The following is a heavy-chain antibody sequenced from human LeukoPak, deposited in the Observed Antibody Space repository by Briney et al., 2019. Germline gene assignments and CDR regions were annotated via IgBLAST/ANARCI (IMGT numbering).Heavy chain of an antibody. CDR1: GFTFSNYA. CDR3: AKKMGGSGSYYYFDY. Sequence: GGSLRLSCAGSGFTFSNYAMSWVRQAPGKGLEWVSGISGSGGSTYYADSVKGRFTISRDNSKNTLYLQMNSLRAEDTAVYYCAKKMGGSGSYYYFDYWGQGTLVTVSS. V-gene: IGHV3-23*01. D-gene: IGHD3-10*01. J-gene: IGHJ4*02. CDR2: ISGSGGST.